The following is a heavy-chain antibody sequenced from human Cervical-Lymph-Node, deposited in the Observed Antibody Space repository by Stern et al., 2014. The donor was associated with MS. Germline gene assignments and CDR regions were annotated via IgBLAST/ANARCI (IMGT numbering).Heavy chain of an antibody. CDR1: GFTFDDYA. V-gene: IGHV3-9*01. D-gene: IGHD6-13*01. Sequence: EVQLVESGGGLVQPGRSLRLSCAASGFTFDDYAMHWVRQAPGKGLEWVSGISWDSGSIGYADSVKGRFTISRDNAKNSLYLQMNSLRAEDTALYYCAKDIDYSSKTYYYYGMDVWGQGTTVTVSS. J-gene: IGHJ6*02. CDR2: ISWDSGSI. CDR3: AKDIDYSSKTYYYYGMDV.